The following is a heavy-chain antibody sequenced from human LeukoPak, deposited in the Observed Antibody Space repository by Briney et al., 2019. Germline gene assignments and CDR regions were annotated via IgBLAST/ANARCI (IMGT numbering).Heavy chain of an antibody. V-gene: IGHV3-23*01. J-gene: IGHJ4*02. CDR2: ITGSGGRT. CDR1: GFTFSDHA. D-gene: IGHD1-14*01. CDR3: ASRPRADIGPLDY. Sequence: PGGSLRLSCAASGFTFSDHAMSWVRQAPGKGLEWVSSITGSGGRTYYVGSVKGRFTISRDNSKNTLYLEMNSLRADETAVYFCASRPRADIGPLDYWGQGTLVTVSS.